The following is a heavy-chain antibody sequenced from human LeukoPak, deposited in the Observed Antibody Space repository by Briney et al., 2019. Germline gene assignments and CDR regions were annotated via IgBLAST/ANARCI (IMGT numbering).Heavy chain of an antibody. CDR1: GGSISSYY. V-gene: IGHV4-59*01. CDR3: ARDPGMINYYYYMDV. Sequence: PSETLSLTCTVSGGSISSYYWSWIRQPPGKGLEWIGYIYYSGSTNYNPSLKSRVTISVDTSKNQFSLKLSSVTAADTAVYYCARDPGMINYYYYMDVWGKGTTVTASS. D-gene: IGHD1-1*01. J-gene: IGHJ6*03. CDR2: IYYSGST.